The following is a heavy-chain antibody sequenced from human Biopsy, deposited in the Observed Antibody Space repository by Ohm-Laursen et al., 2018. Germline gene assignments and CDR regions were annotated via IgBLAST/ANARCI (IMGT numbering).Heavy chain of an antibody. V-gene: IGHV1-24*01. D-gene: IGHD1-1*01. Sequence: SSVKVSCNVSGYTLTELSMHWVRQAPGSGFEWMGGFAPENGKTIYAQKFQGRVTMTEDTSTDTAYMELSSLRSEDTAVYYCAADINVWNVNYWGQGTQVTVSS. J-gene: IGHJ4*02. CDR3: AADINVWNVNY. CDR1: GYTLTELS. CDR2: FAPENGKT.